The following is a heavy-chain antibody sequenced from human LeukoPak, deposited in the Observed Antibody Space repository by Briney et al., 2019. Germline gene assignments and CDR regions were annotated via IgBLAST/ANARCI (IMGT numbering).Heavy chain of an antibody. Sequence: PPETLSLTCAVYGGSFSGYYWSWIRQPPGKGLEWIGEINHSGSTNYSPSLKSRVTISVDTSKNQFSLKLSSVTAAEMAVYYCARGLGIAAAGYFDYWGPGTLVTVSS. D-gene: IGHD6-13*01. CDR3: ARGLGIAAAGYFDY. V-gene: IGHV4-34*01. CDR2: INHSGST. J-gene: IGHJ4*02. CDR1: GGSFSGYY.